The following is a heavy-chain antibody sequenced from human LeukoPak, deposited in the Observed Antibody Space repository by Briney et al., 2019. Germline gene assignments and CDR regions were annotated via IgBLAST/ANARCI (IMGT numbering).Heavy chain of an antibody. D-gene: IGHD5-18*01. Sequence: GGSLRLSCAASGFTFSSYSMNWVRQAPGKGLEWVSSISSSSSYIYYADSVKGRFTISRDNAKNSLHLQMNSLRAEDTAVYYCARDLGIQHYYYYGMDVWGQGTTVTVSS. CDR2: ISSSSSYI. CDR3: ARDLGIQHYYYYGMDV. CDR1: GFTFSSYS. J-gene: IGHJ6*02. V-gene: IGHV3-21*01.